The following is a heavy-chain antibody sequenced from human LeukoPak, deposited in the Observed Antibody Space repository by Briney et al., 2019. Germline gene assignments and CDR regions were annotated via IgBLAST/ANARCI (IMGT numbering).Heavy chain of an antibody. CDR3: AKGKGAGWPFDY. V-gene: IGHV3-20*04. CDR2: INWNGGST. Sequence: PGGSLRLSCAPSGFTFDDYGMSWVRQAPGKGLEWVSGINWNGGSTGYADSVKGRFTISRDNAKNSLYLQMNSLRAEDTALYYCAKGKGAGWPFDYWGQGTLVTVSS. J-gene: IGHJ4*02. CDR1: GFTFDDYG. D-gene: IGHD6-19*01.